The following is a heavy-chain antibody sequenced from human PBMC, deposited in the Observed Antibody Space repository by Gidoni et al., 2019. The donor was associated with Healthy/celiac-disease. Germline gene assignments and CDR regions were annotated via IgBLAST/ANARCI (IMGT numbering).Heavy chain of an antibody. CDR1: GGSIRSGSYY. V-gene: IGHV4-61*02. CDR2: IYTSGST. Sequence: PSQTLSLTCTVSGGSIRSGSYYWSWIRQPAGKGLEWIGRIYTSGSTNYNPSLKSRVTISVDTSKNQFSLKLSSVTAADTAVYYCARDTLSTVSTYYYYYGMDVWGQGTTVTVSS. D-gene: IGHD4-17*01. CDR3: ARDTLSTVSTYYYYYGMDV. J-gene: IGHJ6*02.